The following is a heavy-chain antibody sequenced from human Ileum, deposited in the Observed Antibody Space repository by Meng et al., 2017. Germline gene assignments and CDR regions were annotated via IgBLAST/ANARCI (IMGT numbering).Heavy chain of an antibody. CDR3: ARHIAVSGTRGFDS. Sequence: QAQLKESGPGLVQPSDTLSRTCAVPGASISSGHWWSWVRQPPGKGLEWIGEMYPSGTTNYNPSLKSRVSISMDTSKNQLSLKLSSVTPADTAVYYCARHIAVSGTRGFDSWGQGTLVTVSS. V-gene: IGHV4-4*02. J-gene: IGHJ4*02. CDR2: MYPSGTT. D-gene: IGHD6-19*01. CDR1: GASISSGHW.